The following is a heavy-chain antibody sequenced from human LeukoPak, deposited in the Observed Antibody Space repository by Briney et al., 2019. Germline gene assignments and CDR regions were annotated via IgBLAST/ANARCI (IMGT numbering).Heavy chain of an antibody. CDR3: ARARSITMIVVVTAGAFDI. D-gene: IGHD3-22*01. CDR2: INWNGGST. CDR1: GFTFSNYW. J-gene: IGHJ3*02. Sequence: GGSLRLSCAASGFTFSNYWMHWVRQAPGKGLEWVSGINWNGGSTGYADSVKGRFTISRDNAKNSLYLQMNSLRAEDTALYYCARARSITMIVVVTAGAFDIWGQGTMVTVSS. V-gene: IGHV3-20*04.